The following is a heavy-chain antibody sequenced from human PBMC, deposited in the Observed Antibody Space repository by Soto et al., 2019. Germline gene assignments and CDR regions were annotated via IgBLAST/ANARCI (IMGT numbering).Heavy chain of an antibody. Sequence: SITCTVSSGSIISSSYYWGWIRQPPGKGLEWIGSMYYSGNTHYNPSLESRVTISVDTSKNQFSLKLNSVTAADTAVYYCARLLYGMDVWGQGTTVTVSS. J-gene: IGHJ6*02. CDR3: ARLLYGMDV. CDR1: SGSIISSSYY. CDR2: MYYSGNT. V-gene: IGHV4-39*01.